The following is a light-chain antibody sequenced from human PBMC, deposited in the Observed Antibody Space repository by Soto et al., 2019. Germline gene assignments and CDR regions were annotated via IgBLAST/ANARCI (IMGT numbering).Light chain of an antibody. CDR1: QSVSSY. J-gene: IGKJ5*01. CDR2: DAS. CDR3: QQRSNWPPIT. Sequence: EIVLTQSPATLSLSPGERATLSCRASQSVSSYLAWYQQKPGQAPRLLIYDASNRATGIPARFSGSGSGTDFTLPISSLEPQEFAVYYYQQRSNWPPITFGQGTRLEIK. V-gene: IGKV3-11*01.